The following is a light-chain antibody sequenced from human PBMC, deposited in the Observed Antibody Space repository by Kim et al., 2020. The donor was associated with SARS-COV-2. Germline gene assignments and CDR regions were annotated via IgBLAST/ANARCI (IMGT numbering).Light chain of an antibody. Sequence: SYELTQPPSVSVSPGQTASITCSGDKLGNTYACWYQQKPGQSPVLVIYQDIKRPSGIPERFSGSNSGNTATLTISGTQAMDEADYYCQAWDSSNVVFGGGTKLTVL. V-gene: IGLV3-1*01. CDR2: QDI. J-gene: IGLJ2*01. CDR3: QAWDSSNVV. CDR1: KLGNTY.